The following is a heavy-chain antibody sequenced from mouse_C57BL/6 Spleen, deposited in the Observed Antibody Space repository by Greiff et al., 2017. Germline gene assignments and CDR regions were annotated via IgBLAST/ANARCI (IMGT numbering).Heavy chain of an antibody. CDR2: ISSGSSTI. V-gene: IGHV5-17*01. J-gene: IGHJ4*01. CDR1: GFTFSDYG. Sequence: DVKLVESGGGLVKPGGSLKLSCAASGFTFSDYGMHWVRQAPEKGLEWVAYISSGSSTIYYADTVKGRFTISRDNAKNTLFLQMTSLRSEDTAMYYCAREDHSNYGGAMDYWGQGTSVTVSS. D-gene: IGHD2-5*01. CDR3: AREDHSNYGGAMDY.